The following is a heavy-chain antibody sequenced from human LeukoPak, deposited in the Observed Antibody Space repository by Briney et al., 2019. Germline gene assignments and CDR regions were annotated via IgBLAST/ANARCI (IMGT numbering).Heavy chain of an antibody. V-gene: IGHV3-48*01. Sequence: GGSLRLSCAESGFTFCGYSMNWVRQAPGKGLGWGSYISSSSTTIYYADSVKGRFTISRDNAKNSLYLQMNSLRAEDTAVYYCAELGITMIGGVWGKGTTVTISS. CDR2: ISSSSTTI. D-gene: IGHD3-10*02. CDR1: GFTFCGYS. CDR3: AELGITMIGGV. J-gene: IGHJ6*04.